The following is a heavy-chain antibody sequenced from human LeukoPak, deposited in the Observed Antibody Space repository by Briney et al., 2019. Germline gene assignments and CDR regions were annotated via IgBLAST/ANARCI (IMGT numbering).Heavy chain of an antibody. CDR3: ARVRTYYYYGMDV. Sequence: AGGSLRLSCAASGFTFSSYAMSWVRQPPGKGLEWIGEINHSGSTNYNPSLKSRVTISVDTSKNQFSLKLSSVTAADTAVYYCARVRTYYYYGMDVWGQGTTVTVSS. CDR1: GFTFSSYA. J-gene: IGHJ6*02. V-gene: IGHV4-34*01. CDR2: INHSGST.